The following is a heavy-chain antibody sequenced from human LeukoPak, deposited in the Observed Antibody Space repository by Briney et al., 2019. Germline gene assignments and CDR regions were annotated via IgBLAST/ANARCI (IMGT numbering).Heavy chain of an antibody. CDR1: GFTFSSYT. J-gene: IGHJ1*01. D-gene: IGHD6-19*01. CDR3: AKGAGQWLVPSEYFQY. Sequence: PGGSLRLSCAASGFTFSSYTMSWVRQAPGKGLEWVSSISGSGGDTFYADSVKGRFTISRDNSKNTLWLQMKSLRAEDTAVYYCAKGAGQWLVPSEYFQYWGQGTLVTVSS. CDR2: ISGSGGDT. V-gene: IGHV3-23*01.